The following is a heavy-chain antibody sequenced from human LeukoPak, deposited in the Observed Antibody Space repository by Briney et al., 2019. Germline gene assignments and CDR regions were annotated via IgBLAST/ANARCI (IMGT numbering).Heavy chain of an antibody. CDR3: AKEVVVEVAATYFDY. CDR1: GFSFSSFS. V-gene: IGHV3-23*01. Sequence: GGSLRLSCAASGFSFSSFSMTWVRQAPGKGLEWVPTISGSGGSTNYAESVKGRFTISRDNFKNIVYLQMNSLRAEDTAVYSCAKEVVVEVAATYFDYWGQGTLVTVS. J-gene: IGHJ4*02. D-gene: IGHD2-15*01. CDR2: ISGSGGST.